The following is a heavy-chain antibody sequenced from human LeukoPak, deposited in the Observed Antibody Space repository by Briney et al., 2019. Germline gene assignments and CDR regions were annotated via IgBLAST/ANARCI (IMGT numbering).Heavy chain of an antibody. Sequence: SETLSLTCAVYGGSFSGYYWSWIRQPPGKGLEWIGEINRSGSTNYNPSLKSRVTISVDTSKNQFSLKLSSVTAADTAVYYCARVAVARFDYWGQGTLVTVSS. D-gene: IGHD6-19*01. J-gene: IGHJ4*02. CDR2: INRSGST. CDR3: ARVAVARFDY. CDR1: GGSFSGYY. V-gene: IGHV4-34*01.